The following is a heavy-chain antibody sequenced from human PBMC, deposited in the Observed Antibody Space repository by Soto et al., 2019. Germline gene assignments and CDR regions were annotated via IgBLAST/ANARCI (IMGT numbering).Heavy chain of an antibody. CDR1: GGSISSYY. CDR3: ARNPYVLRFLEWLPYGMDV. D-gene: IGHD3-3*01. Sequence: SETLSLTCTVSGGSISSYYWSWIRQPPGKGLEWIGYIYYSGSTNYNPSLKSRVTISVDTSKNQLSLKLSSVTAADTAVYYCARNPYVLRFLEWLPYGMDVWGQGTTVTVSS. J-gene: IGHJ6*02. V-gene: IGHV4-59*01. CDR2: IYYSGST.